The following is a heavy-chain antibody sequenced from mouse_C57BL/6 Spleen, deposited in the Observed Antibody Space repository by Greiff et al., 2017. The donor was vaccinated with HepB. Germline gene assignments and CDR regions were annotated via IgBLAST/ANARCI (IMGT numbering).Heavy chain of an antibody. CDR2: INPSSGYT. CDR3: ARPSYGKGYFDY. Sequence: LVESGAELARPGASVKMSCKASGYTFTSYTMHWVKQRPGQGLEWIGYINPSSGYTKYNQKFKDKATLTADKSSSTAYMQLSSLTSEDSAVYYCARPSYGKGYFDYWGQGTTLTVSS. J-gene: IGHJ2*01. V-gene: IGHV1-4*01. D-gene: IGHD2-10*01. CDR1: GYTFTSYT.